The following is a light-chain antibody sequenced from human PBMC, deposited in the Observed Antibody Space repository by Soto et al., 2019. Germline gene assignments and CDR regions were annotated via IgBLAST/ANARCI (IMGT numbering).Light chain of an antibody. J-gene: IGKJ2*01. V-gene: IGKV1-5*03. CDR3: QQYKSHSYT. CDR2: KAS. Sequence: DIQMTQSPSTLSASVGDRVTITCRASQSISSWLAWYQQKPGKAPKLLIYKASSLESGVPSRFSGSESGTDFALTISNLQPDDFATYYCQQYKSHSYTFGEGTKVDIK. CDR1: QSISSW.